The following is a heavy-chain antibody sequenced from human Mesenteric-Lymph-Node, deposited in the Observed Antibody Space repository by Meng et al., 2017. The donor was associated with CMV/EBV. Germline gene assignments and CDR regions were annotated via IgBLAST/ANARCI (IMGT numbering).Heavy chain of an antibody. J-gene: IGHJ4*02. Sequence: SETLSLTCAVYGGSFSGYYWSWIRQPPGKGLEWIGEINHSGSTNYNPSLKSRVTISVDTSKNQFSLKLSSVTAADTAVYYCARRRIRSTLELGVRGFDYWGQGTLVTVSS. CDR3: ARRRIRSTLELGVRGFDY. CDR1: GGSFSGYY. CDR2: INHSGST. V-gene: IGHV4-34*01. D-gene: IGHD1-7*01.